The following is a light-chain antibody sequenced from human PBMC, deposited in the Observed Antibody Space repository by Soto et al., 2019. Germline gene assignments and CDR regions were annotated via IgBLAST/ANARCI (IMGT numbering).Light chain of an antibody. CDR2: AAS. CDR1: QGISNW. V-gene: IGKV1D-12*01. CDR3: QQGNSFPFT. Sequence: DIQMTQSPSSVSASVGDRASITCRASQGISNWLAWYQQKPGRAPKLLIYAASSLQSGVSSRFSGSGSGTDFTLTISSLQPEDFETYYCQQGNSFPFTLGPGTKVDIK. J-gene: IGKJ3*01.